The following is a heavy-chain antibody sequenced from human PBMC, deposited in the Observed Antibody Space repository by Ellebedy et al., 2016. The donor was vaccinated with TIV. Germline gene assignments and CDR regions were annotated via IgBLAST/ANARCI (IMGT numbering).Heavy chain of an antibody. D-gene: IGHD3-22*01. CDR1: GGTFITYA. CDR3: ARDKHYYDSSGYGLDWFDP. V-gene: IGHV1-69*13. J-gene: IGHJ5*02. Sequence: SVKVSXXASGGTFITYAISWVRQAPGQGLEWMGGIIPIFGTANYAQKFQGRVTITADESTSTAYMKLSSLRSEDTAVYYCARDKHYYDSSGYGLDWFDPWGQGTLVTVSS. CDR2: IIPIFGTA.